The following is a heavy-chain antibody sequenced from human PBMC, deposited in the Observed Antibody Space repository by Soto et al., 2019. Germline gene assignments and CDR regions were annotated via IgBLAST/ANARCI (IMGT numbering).Heavy chain of an antibody. V-gene: IGHV3-30-3*01. Sequence: QVQLVESGGGVVQSGRSLRLSCAASGFTFSSYDMYWVRPAPGKGLEWVAGISYDGSNKYYADSVKGRFTISRDNSKNTLYLQMSSLRAEDTAVYYCARVGGAPGYWGQGTLVTVSS. CDR1: GFTFSSYD. CDR2: ISYDGSNK. J-gene: IGHJ4*02. CDR3: ARVGGAPGY.